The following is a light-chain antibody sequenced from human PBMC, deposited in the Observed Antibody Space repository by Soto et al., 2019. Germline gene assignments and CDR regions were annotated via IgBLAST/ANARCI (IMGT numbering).Light chain of an antibody. CDR2: DAS. J-gene: IGKJ2*01. Sequence: AIQLTQSPSSLSASVGDRVTITCRASQGISSALAWYQQKPGKAPKLLIYDASSSESGVPSRFSGSGSGTDFTLTISSLQPEDFATYYCQQFNSYLLYTFGQGTKLEIK. CDR1: QGISSA. V-gene: IGKV1-13*02. CDR3: QQFNSYLLYT.